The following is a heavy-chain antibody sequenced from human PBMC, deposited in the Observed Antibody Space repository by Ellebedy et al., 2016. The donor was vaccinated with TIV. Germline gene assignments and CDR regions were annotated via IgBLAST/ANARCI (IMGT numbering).Heavy chain of an antibody. V-gene: IGHV1-3*01. CDR1: GYTFTSYA. D-gene: IGHD6-13*01. J-gene: IGHJ4*02. CDR2: INAGNGNT. Sequence: AASVKVSCKASGYTFTSYAMHWVRQAPGQRLEWMGWINAGNGNTKYSQKFQGRVTITRDTSASTAYMELSSLRSEDTAVYYCARVGAAAGKKVTAHFDYWGQGTLVIVSS. CDR3: ARVGAAAGKKVTAHFDY.